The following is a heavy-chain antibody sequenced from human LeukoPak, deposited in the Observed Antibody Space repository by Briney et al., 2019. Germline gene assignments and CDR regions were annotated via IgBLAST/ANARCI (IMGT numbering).Heavy chain of an antibody. CDR3: ARAAAVAGRGGVFDY. Sequence: SETLSLTCTVSGGSISSYYWSWIRQPAGKGLEWIGRIYTSGSPNYNPSLKSRVTMSVDTSKNQFSLKLSSVTAADTAVYYCARAAAVAGRGGVFDYWGQGTLVTVSS. CDR1: GGSISSYY. J-gene: IGHJ4*02. D-gene: IGHD6-19*01. V-gene: IGHV4-4*07. CDR2: IYTSGSP.